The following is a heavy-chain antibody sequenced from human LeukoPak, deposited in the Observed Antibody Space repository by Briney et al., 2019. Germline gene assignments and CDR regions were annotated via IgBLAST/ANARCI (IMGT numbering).Heavy chain of an antibody. CDR3: ARELWFANAPGSWLDP. J-gene: IGHJ5*02. Sequence: SETLSLTCAVSGDSISSGGYSWSWIRQPPGKGLEWIGYIFHTGSTFYNPSLKSRVTISVDNSKNQFSLRLSSVTAADTAVYYCARELWFANAPGSWLDPWGQGTLVTVST. CDR1: GDSISSGGYS. V-gene: IGHV4-30-2*01. CDR2: IFHTGST. D-gene: IGHD2-21*01.